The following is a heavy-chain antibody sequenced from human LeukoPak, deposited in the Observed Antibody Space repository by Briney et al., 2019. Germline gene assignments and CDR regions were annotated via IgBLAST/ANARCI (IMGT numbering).Heavy chain of an antibody. J-gene: IGHJ4*02. CDR2: IYTSGST. CDR1: GGSISSYY. V-gene: IGHV4-4*07. CDR3: ARVFPEQLAFDY. D-gene: IGHD6-6*01. Sequence: PSETLSLTCTVSGGSISSYYWSWLRQPAGKGLEWIGRIYTSGSTNYNPSLKSRVTMSVDTSKNQFSLKLSSVPAADTAVYYCARVFPEQLAFDYWGQGTLVTVSS.